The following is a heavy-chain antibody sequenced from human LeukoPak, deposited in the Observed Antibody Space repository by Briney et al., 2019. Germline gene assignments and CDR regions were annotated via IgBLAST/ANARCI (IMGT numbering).Heavy chain of an antibody. D-gene: IGHD2-2*01. J-gene: IGHJ5*02. CDR3: AREWETAAGGWFDP. CDR1: GYSISSGYY. V-gene: IGHV4-38-2*02. CDR2: IYHSGST. Sequence: PSETLSLTCTVSGYSISSGYYWGWIRQPPGKGLEWIGSIYHSGSTYYNPSLKSRVTISVDTSKNQSSLKLSSVTAADTAVYYCAREWETAAGGWFDPWGQGTLVTVSS.